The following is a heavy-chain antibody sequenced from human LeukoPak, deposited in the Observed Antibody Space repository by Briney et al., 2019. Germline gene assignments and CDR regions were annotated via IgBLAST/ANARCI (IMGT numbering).Heavy chain of an antibody. CDR2: IFSGRTT. D-gene: IGHD5/OR15-5a*01. CDR1: AGSISSSSHH. J-gene: IGHJ4*02. V-gene: IGHV4-39*01. CDR3: VRHDGRGGSTMGALDS. Sequence: SETLSLTCTVSAGSISSSSHHWGWLRQSPGTGLEWIGSIFSGRTTYYNPSLNDRVTIFVVTSKNQFSLQLNSVTAADTSVYYCVRHDGRGGSTMGALDSWGQGSLVTVSS.